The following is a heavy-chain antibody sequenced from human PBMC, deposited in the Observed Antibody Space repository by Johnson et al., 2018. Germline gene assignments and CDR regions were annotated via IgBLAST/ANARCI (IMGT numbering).Heavy chain of an antibody. CDR1: GFTFSNYG. CDR2: LWTDGSNR. Sequence: QVQLVQSGGGVVQPGMSLRLSCAASGFTFSNYGMHWVRQAPGKGLEWVAVLWTDGSNRYYGDSVKGRFTVSRDQSKNTLYLQINSLPAEDTAVYFCARDPIWGSHDYWGQGTLVTVSS. D-gene: IGHD3-16*01. CDR3: ARDPIWGSHDY. V-gene: IGHV3-33*01. J-gene: IGHJ4*02.